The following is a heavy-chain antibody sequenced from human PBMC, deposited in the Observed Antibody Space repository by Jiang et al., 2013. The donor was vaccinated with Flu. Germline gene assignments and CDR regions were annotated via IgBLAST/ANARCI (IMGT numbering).Heavy chain of an antibody. CDR1: GGSISSYY. CDR3: AREGPDSSDSSAFDI. J-gene: IGHJ3*02. CDR2: IYYSGST. Sequence: KPSETLSLTCTVSGGSISSYYWSWIRQPPGKGLEWIGYIYYSGSTNYNPSLKSRVTISVDTSKNQFSLKLSSVTAADTAVYYCAREGPDSSDSSAFDIWGQGTMVTVSS. V-gene: IGHV4-59*01. D-gene: IGHD3-22*01.